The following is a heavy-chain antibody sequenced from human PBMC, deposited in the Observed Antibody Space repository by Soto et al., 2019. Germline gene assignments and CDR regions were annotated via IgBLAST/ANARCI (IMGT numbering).Heavy chain of an antibody. CDR1: GDSISSSTYY. Sequence: LSLTCDVSGDSISSSTYYWGWIRQPPGKGLEWLASIYYSGAAYYNPSLRSRVSISVDTSNNRFSLALTSLTAADTAVYFCARLAYSGYFQTWGQGTLVTVSS. V-gene: IGHV4-39*02. CDR3: ARLAYSGYFQT. D-gene: IGHD5-12*01. J-gene: IGHJ5*02. CDR2: IYYSGAA.